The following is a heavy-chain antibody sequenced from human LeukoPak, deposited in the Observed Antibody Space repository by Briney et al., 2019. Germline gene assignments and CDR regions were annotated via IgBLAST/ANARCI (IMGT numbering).Heavy chain of an antibody. V-gene: IGHV4-34*01. D-gene: IGHD3-16*02. CDR1: GGSFSGYL. Sequence: SETLSLTCGVYGGSFSGYLWNWIRQPPGKGLEWIGYIYYSGSTNYNPSLKSRVTISVDTSKNQFSLKLSSVTAADTAVYYCARGLMYYDYIWGSYRPYYFDYWGQGTLVTVSS. J-gene: IGHJ4*02. CDR3: ARGLMYYDYIWGSYRPYYFDY. CDR2: IYYSGST.